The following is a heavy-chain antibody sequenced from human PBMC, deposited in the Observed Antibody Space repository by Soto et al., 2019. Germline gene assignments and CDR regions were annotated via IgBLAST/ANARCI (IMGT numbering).Heavy chain of an antibody. CDR3: AREGMPSSGYYTGSWFDP. Sequence: SETLSLTCTVSGGSISSYYWSWIRQPPGKGLEWIGYIYYSGSTNYNPSLKSRVTISVDTSKNQFSLKLSSVTAADTAVYYCAREGMPSSGYYTGSWFDPWGQGTLVTVSS. D-gene: IGHD3-22*01. CDR1: GGSISSYY. V-gene: IGHV4-59*01. CDR2: IYYSGST. J-gene: IGHJ5*02.